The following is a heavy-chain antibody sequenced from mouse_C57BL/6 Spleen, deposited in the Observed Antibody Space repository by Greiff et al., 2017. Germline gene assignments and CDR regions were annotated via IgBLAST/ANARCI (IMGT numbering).Heavy chain of an antibody. CDR3: ARDGTVSYYAMDY. Sequence: VQLQQSGAELVKPGASVKLSCKASGYTFTSYWMHWVKQRPGQGLEWIGMIHPNSGSTNYNEKFKSKATLTVDKSSSTAYMQLSSLTSEDSAVYYCARDGTVSYYAMDYWGQGTSVTVSS. D-gene: IGHD1-1*01. J-gene: IGHJ4*01. CDR2: IHPNSGST. CDR1: GYTFTSYW. V-gene: IGHV1-64*01.